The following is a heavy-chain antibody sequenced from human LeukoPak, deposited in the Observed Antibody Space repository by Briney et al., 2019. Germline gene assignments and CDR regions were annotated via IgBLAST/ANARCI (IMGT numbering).Heavy chain of an antibody. D-gene: IGHD2-8*01. Sequence: PGGSLRLSCAVSGFTFDDYAMHWVRQVPGKGLEWVSGISWNSDNIGYGDSVKGRFTISRDNAKNSLYLQMNSLRAEDTAVYYCARVYCTNGVCFHYFDYWGQGTLVTVSS. CDR1: GFTFDDYA. CDR2: ISWNSDNI. CDR3: ARVYCTNGVCFHYFDY. V-gene: IGHV3-9*01. J-gene: IGHJ4*02.